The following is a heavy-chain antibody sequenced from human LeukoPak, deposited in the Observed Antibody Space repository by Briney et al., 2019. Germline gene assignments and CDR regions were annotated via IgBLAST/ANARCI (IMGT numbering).Heavy chain of an antibody. Sequence: ASVKVSCKASGYTFTSYVINWVRQAPGQGLEWVGWMNPNSGNTGYAQKFQGRVTMTRNTSISTAYMELSSLRSEDTAVYYCASNPPNTGDFYYWGLGTLVTVSS. D-gene: IGHD1-1*01. CDR2: MNPNSGNT. V-gene: IGHV1-8*01. CDR1: GYTFTSYV. J-gene: IGHJ4*02. CDR3: ASNPPNTGDFYY.